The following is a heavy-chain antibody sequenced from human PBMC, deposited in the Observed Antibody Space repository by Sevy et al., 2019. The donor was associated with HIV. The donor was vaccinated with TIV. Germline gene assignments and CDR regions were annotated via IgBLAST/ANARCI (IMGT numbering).Heavy chain of an antibody. J-gene: IGHJ4*02. CDR1: GFTFSRFW. V-gene: IGHV3-7*03. D-gene: IGHD3-3*01. CDR3: ARGGVLEWPLGPFDY. Sequence: GGSLRLSCAASGFTFSRFWMSWVRQAPGKGLEWVANINQDGSERYYVDSVKGRFTISRDNAKNSLYLQMNSLRREDTAVFFCARGGVLEWPLGPFDYWGQGTLVTVSS. CDR2: INQDGSER.